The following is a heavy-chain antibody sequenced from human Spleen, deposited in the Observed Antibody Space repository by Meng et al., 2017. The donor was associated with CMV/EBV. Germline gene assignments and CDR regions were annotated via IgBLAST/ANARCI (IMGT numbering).Heavy chain of an antibody. J-gene: IGHJ4*02. CDR1: GYTFTGYY. Sequence: ASVKVSCKASGYTFTGYYIHWVRQAPGQGLEWMGWINTNNGATHYAQKFQGRVTMTRDTSISTAYMELSRLTSDDTAVYYCAKGGYSYDYWGQGTLVTVSS. CDR3: AKGGYSYDY. CDR2: INTNNGAT. D-gene: IGHD5-18*01. V-gene: IGHV1-2*02.